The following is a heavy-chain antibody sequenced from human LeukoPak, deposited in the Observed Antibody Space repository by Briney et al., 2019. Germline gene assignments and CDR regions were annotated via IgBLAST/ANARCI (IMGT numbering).Heavy chain of an antibody. CDR1: GFSLSIYD. Sequence: GGSLRLSCAASGFSLSIYDMVWVRQAPGKGLEWIASTGLSSSYIGYADSVKGRCTISRDNGENSVYLQMNSLRAEDTAVYFCARERSYCSGATCSLDLWGQGTLVTVSS. V-gene: IGHV3-21*01. CDR2: TGLSSSYI. J-gene: IGHJ5*02. CDR3: ARERSYCSGATCSLDL. D-gene: IGHD2-15*01.